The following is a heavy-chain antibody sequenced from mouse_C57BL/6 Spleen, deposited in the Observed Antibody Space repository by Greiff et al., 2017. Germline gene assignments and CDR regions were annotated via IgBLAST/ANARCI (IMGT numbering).Heavy chain of an antibody. V-gene: IGHV14-1*01. CDR1: GFNIKDYY. CDR3: TRGVGAMDY. J-gene: IGHJ4*01. CDR2: IDPEDGDT. Sequence: SFKLSCTASGFNIKDYYMHWVKQRPEQGLEWIGRIDPEDGDTEYAPKFQGKATMTADTSSNTAYLQLSSLTSEDTAVYYCTRGVGAMDYWGQGTSVTVSS. D-gene: IGHD1-1*01.